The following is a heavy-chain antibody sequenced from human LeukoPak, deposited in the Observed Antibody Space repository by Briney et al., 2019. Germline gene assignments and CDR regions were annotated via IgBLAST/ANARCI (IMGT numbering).Heavy chain of an antibody. D-gene: IGHD1-14*01. Sequence: PGGSLRLSCTVSGFTFSDSWMHWVRQVPGKGLVYVSSIIGDGSLIHYADSVKGRFTISRDNAKNSLYLQMNSLRVEDTAVYYCATRTDISYFAYWGQGILVTVSS. J-gene: IGHJ4*02. V-gene: IGHV3-74*01. CDR1: GFTFSDSW. CDR3: ATRTDISYFAY. CDR2: IIGDGSLI.